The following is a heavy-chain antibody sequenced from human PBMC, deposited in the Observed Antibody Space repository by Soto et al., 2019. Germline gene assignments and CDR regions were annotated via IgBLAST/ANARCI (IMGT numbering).Heavy chain of an antibody. V-gene: IGHV3-30-3*01. CDR1: GFTFSSYA. J-gene: IGHJ4*02. Sequence: QVQLVESGGGVVQPGRSLRLSCAASGFTFSSYAMHWVRQAPGKGLEWVAVISYDGSNKYYADSVKGRFTISRDNSKNTLYLQMNSLRAGDTAVYYCARDSDRDFDYWGQGTLVTVSS. CDR2: ISYDGSNK. CDR3: ARDSDRDFDY.